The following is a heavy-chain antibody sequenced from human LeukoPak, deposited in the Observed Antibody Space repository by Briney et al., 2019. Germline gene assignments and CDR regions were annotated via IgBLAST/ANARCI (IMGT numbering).Heavy chain of an antibody. CDR1: VFALNTSGVC. CDR2: IYLDDDE. J-gene: IGHJ1*01. D-gene: IGHD6-13*01. Sequence: SGPTLAKPTSTLTLTCSFSVFALNTSGVCVGWIRQPPGKALEWLTNIYLDDDERYSPSLNSRLTITKGSSKNHVVLTTPNMDPADTATYYCAHSYSSSQRLKFKHFQDWGQGTLVTVSS. V-gene: IGHV2-5*02. CDR3: AHSYSSSQRLKFKHFQD.